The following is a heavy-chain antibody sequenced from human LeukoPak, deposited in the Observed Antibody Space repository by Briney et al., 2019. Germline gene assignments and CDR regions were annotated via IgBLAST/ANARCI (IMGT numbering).Heavy chain of an antibody. D-gene: IGHD2-8*01. CDR3: AKDTSIGKYCTNGVCSPFDY. V-gene: IGHV3-23*01. Sequence: GGSLRLSCAGSGFTFSSYALSWVRPAPGQGLEWVSVICDSGDYTSYADYVRGRFTISRDNSRNTLYLQMISLRPEDTAVYYCAKDTSIGKYCTNGVCSPFDYWGQGTLVTVSS. J-gene: IGHJ4*02. CDR2: ICDSGDYT. CDR1: GFTFSSYA.